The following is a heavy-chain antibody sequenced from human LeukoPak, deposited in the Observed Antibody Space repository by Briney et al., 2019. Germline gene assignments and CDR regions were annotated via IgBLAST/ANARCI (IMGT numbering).Heavy chain of an antibody. D-gene: IGHD3-22*01. CDR2: ITWNSGSI. CDR3: AKGTVSSGYYWVFEY. J-gene: IGHJ4*02. V-gene: IGHV3-9*03. Sequence: GGSLRLSCAASGFTFDDYAMHWVRQAPGKGLEWVSSITWNSGSIDYADSVKGRFTISIDNAKNSLYLQMNSLRAEDMALYYCAKGTVSSGYYWVFEYWGQGTLVTVSS. CDR1: GFTFDDYA.